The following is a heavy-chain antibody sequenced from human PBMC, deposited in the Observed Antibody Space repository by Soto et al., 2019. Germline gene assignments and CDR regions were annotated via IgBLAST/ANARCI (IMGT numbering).Heavy chain of an antibody. CDR3: ANTEKHVSGFDY. D-gene: IGHD2-15*01. CDR1: GFTFSSYA. J-gene: IGHJ4*02. CDR2: ISGSGGST. Sequence: GSLRLSCAASGFTFSSYAMSWVRQAPGKGLEWVSAISGSGGSTYYADSVKGRFTISRDNSKNTLYLQMNSLRAEDTAVYYCANTEKHVSGFDYWGQGTLVTVSS. V-gene: IGHV3-23*01.